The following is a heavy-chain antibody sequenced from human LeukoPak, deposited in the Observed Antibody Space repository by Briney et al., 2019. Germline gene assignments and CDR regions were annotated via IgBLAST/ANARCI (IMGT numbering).Heavy chain of an antibody. J-gene: IGHJ4*02. CDR3: ARVGYSSSWFDF. CDR2: INSSGST. V-gene: IGHV4-4*07. Sequence: SETLSLTCTVSGGSISIYYWNWIRQPAGKGLKWIGRINSSGSTNYNPSLKSRVTMSVDTSKNQFSLNLNSVTAADTAVYYCARVGYSSSWFDFWGQGTLVTVSS. CDR1: GGSISIYY. D-gene: IGHD6-13*01.